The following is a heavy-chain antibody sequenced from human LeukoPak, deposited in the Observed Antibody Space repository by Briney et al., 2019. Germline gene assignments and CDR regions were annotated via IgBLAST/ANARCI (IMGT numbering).Heavy chain of an antibody. D-gene: IGHD3-10*01. CDR1: GFTFSTYG. CDR2: ISDSGGTT. J-gene: IGHJ4*02. Sequence: GGSLRLSCAASGFTFSTYGMHWVRQAPGKGLEWVSVISDSGGTTFYADSVKGRFTISRDNSKNTLYLQMSSLRAEDTAVYYCAKEASGYGYYFDYWGQGTLVTVSS. V-gene: IGHV3-23*01. CDR3: AKEASGYGYYFDY.